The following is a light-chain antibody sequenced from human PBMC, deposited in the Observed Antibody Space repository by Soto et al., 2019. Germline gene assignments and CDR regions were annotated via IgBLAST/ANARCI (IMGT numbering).Light chain of an antibody. Sequence: IQMTLSPSTLSASVGDRVTITCRASQTISSWLAWYQQKPGKAPKLLIYKASTLKSGVPSRFSGSGSGTEFTLTISSLQPDDFATYYCQHYNSHSEAFGQGTKVDIK. CDR2: KAS. V-gene: IGKV1-5*03. CDR3: QHYNSHSEA. CDR1: QTISSW. J-gene: IGKJ1*01.